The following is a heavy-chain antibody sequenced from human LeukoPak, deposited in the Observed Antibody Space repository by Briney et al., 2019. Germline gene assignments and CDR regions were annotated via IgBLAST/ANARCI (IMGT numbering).Heavy chain of an antibody. CDR2: ISSSSSYT. D-gene: IGHD3-22*01. Sequence: NSGRSLRLSRAASGFTFSDYYMSWIRQAPGKGLEWVSYISSSSSYTNYADSVKGRFTISRDNAKNSLYLQMNSLRAEDTAVYYCAAESIYYDSSGYYSRWGQGTLVTVSS. V-gene: IGHV3-11*05. J-gene: IGHJ4*02. CDR1: GFTFSDYY. CDR3: AAESIYYDSSGYYSR.